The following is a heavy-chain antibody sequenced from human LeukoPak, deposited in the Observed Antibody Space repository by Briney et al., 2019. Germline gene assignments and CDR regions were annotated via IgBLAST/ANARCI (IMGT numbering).Heavy chain of an antibody. Sequence: GGSLRLSCAASGFSFSSYSMNWARQSPGKGLEWDSYISSSSSTISYADSVKGRFTISRDNAKNSLYLQMNSLRAEDTAVYYCARDTAASDNSGYSDYWGQGTLVTVSS. D-gene: IGHD3-22*01. CDR1: GFSFSSYS. V-gene: IGHV3-48*04. CDR2: ISSSSSTI. CDR3: ARDTAASDNSGYSDY. J-gene: IGHJ4*02.